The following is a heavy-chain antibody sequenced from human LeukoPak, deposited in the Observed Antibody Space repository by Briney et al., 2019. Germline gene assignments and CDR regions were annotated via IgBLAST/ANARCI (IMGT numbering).Heavy chain of an antibody. CDR3: ARTYYYDSSGRDYYYYYGMDV. D-gene: IGHD3-22*01. CDR1: GFTFSSYS. CDR2: ISSSSSYI. Sequence: PGGSLRLSCAASGFTFSSYSMNWVRQAPGKGLERVSSISSSSSYIYYADSVKGRFTISRDNAKNSLYLQMNSLRAEDTAVYYCARTYYYDSSGRDYYYYYGMDVWGQGTTVTVSS. V-gene: IGHV3-21*01. J-gene: IGHJ6*02.